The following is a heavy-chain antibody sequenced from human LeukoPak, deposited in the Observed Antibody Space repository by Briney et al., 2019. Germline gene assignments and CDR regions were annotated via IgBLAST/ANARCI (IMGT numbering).Heavy chain of an antibody. D-gene: IGHD1-26*01. CDR2: IYENGGTT. V-gene: IGHV3-23*01. Sequence: GGSLRLSCVGSGFTFRSHAMSWVRQAPEKGLEFVSGIYENGGTTYYADSVKGRFSISRDNSKNTLYLQMNSLRAEDTAVYYCAKAIHSGSTMPGDWGQGTLVTVSS. CDR3: AKAIHSGSTMPGD. CDR1: GFTFRSHA. J-gene: IGHJ4*02.